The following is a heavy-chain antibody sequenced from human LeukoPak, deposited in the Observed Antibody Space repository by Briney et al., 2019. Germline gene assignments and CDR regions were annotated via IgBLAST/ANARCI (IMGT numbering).Heavy chain of an antibody. Sequence: ASVKVSCKPSGYTFTSYAMHWVRQAPGQGLDWMGWITPSGGTNYPQKFQGRAAITRDTSITTAYIDLSRLTSDDTAVYYCARDRYGDGFAHFDYWGQGALVTVSS. CDR1: GYTFTSYA. J-gene: IGHJ4*02. V-gene: IGHV1-2*02. D-gene: IGHD5-24*01. CDR3: ARDRYGDGFAHFDY. CDR2: ITPSGGT.